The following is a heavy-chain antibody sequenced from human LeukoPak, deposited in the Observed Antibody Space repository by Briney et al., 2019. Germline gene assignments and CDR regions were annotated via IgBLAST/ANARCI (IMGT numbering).Heavy chain of an antibody. J-gene: IGHJ6*03. V-gene: IGHV7-4-1*02. CDR3: ARVVKEEWSYTYYYHYYMDV. Sequence: RASVKVSCKASGYTFTSYAMNWVRQAPGQGLEWMGWINTNTGNPTYAQGFTGRFVFSLDTSVSTAYLQISSLKAEDTAVYYCARVVKEEWSYTYYYHYYMDVWGKGTTVTVSS. CDR1: GYTFTSYA. CDR2: INTNTGNP. D-gene: IGHD3-16*01.